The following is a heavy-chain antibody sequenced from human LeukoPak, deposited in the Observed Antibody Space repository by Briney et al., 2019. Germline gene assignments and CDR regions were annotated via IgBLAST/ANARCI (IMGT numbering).Heavy chain of an antibody. CDR2: IYHSGST. V-gene: IGHV4-38-2*02. CDR3: ARFSGYCSANSCYPAY. D-gene: IGHD2-15*01. CDR1: GYSISNGYF. J-gene: IGHJ4*02. Sequence: SETLSLTCTVSGYSISNGYFWGWIRQSPGQGLEWIGSIYHSGSTYYTPSLKSRVTMSVDTSNNLLSLKLTSVTAADTAVYYCARFSGYCSANSCYPAYWGQGTLVSVSS.